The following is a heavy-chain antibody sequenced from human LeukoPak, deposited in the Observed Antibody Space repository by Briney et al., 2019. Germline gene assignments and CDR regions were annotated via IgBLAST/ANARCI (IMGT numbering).Heavy chain of an antibody. J-gene: IGHJ6*02. CDR2: IIPIFGTA. CDR1: GGTFSSYA. V-gene: IGHV1-69*01. Sequence: ASVKVSCKASGGTFSSYAISWVRQAPGQGLEWMGGIIPIFGTANYAQKFQGRVTIAADESTSTAYMELSSLRSEDTAVYYCATYSSNYYYYYGMDVWGQGTTVTVSS. D-gene: IGHD2-15*01. CDR3: ATYSSNYYYYYGMDV.